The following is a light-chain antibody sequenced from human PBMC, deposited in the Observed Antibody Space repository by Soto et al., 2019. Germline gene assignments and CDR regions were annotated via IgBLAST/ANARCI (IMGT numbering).Light chain of an antibody. Sequence: DIRVTQSPSSVSASVGDRVTITCRASQDISIWLAWYQQKPGKAPKLLIYAASSLQSGVPSRFSGSSSATDFTLTISSLQPEDFATYYCQQANSFPITFGQGTRLEIK. V-gene: IGKV1-12*01. J-gene: IGKJ5*01. CDR3: QQANSFPIT. CDR1: QDISIW. CDR2: AAS.